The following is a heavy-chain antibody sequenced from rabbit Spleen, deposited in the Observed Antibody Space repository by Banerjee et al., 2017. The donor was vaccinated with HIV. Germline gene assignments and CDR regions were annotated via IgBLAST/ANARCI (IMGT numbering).Heavy chain of an antibody. J-gene: IGHJ2*01. V-gene: IGHV1S40*01. D-gene: IGHD1-1*01. CDR1: GFSFSSNW. CDR2: IDTNDGDT. Sequence: QSLEESGGDLVKPGASLTLTCTVSGFSFSSNWICWVRQAPGKGLEWIACIDTNDGDTDYANWPKGRFTISKTSSTTVTLQVTSLTAADTATYFCARNYVNAFDPWGQGTLVTVS. CDR3: ARNYVNAFDP.